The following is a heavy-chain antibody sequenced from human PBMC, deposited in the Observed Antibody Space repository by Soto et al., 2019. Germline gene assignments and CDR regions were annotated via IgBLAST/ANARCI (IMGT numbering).Heavy chain of an antibody. D-gene: IGHD1-26*01. CDR2: INPRSGDT. V-gene: IGHV1-2*06. J-gene: IGHJ5*02. CDR1: GYTFIGYY. CDR3: GRAGVGATALGWFDP. Sequence: QVQLVQSGAEVKKPGASVKVSCKASGYTFIGYYIHWVRQAPGQGLEWMGRINPRSGDTTYAQKFQGRLTMTRDTSISTAYMELSSLSSDDTAVYYCGRAGVGATALGWFDPWGQGSLVTVSS.